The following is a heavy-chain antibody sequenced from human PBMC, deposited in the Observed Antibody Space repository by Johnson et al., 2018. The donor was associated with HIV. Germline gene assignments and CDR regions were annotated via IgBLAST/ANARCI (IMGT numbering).Heavy chain of an antibody. Sequence: VQLVESGGGVVRPGGSLRLSCAASGFSFSSYDMHWVRQATGKNLEWVSAIGVAGDTYYAGSVRGRFTISRENAKNSLYLQMNSLRAGDTAVYYCAGQEGSGYYGGAFDIWGQGTMVTVSS. CDR1: GFSFSSYD. D-gene: IGHD3-22*01. J-gene: IGHJ3*02. CDR3: AGQEGSGYYGGAFDI. V-gene: IGHV3-13*01. CDR2: IGVAGDT.